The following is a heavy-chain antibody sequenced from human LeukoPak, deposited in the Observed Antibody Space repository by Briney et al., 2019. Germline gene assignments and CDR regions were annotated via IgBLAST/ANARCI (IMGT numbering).Heavy chain of an antibody. J-gene: IGHJ4*02. D-gene: IGHD6-19*01. Sequence: GGSLRLSYAASGFIFSSYTMSWVRQAPGKGLEWVSSITSSSNYIYYADSVKGRFTISRDNAKNSLFLQMNSLRSEDTAVYYCARDAYSSSSFDYWGQGTLVTVSS. CDR1: GFIFSSYT. V-gene: IGHV3-21*01. CDR2: ITSSSNYI. CDR3: ARDAYSSSSFDY.